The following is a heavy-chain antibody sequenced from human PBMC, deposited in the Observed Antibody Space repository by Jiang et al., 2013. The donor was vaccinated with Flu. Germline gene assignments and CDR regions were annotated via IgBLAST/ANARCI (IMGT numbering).Heavy chain of an antibody. D-gene: IGHD5-18*01. Sequence: PGLVKPSETLSLSCTVSGGSISSNSHYWGWIRQPPGKGLEWIASIYYSGYTYYNPSLKSRVTISVDTSKNQFSLKVTSVTAADTAVYYCARFRRGYSYGYDAFDVWGQGTMVTVSS. V-gene: IGHV4-39*07. J-gene: IGHJ3*01. CDR2: IYYSGYT. CDR3: ARFRRGYSYGYDAFDV. CDR1: GGSISSNSHY.